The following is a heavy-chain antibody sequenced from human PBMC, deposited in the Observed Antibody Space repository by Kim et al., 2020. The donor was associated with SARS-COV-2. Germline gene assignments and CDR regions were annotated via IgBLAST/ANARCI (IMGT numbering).Heavy chain of an antibody. CDR3: ARDHTVIAIGYFDY. D-gene: IGHD4-4*01. CDR1: GFTFDDYG. V-gene: IGHV3-20*04. CDR2: INWNGGST. J-gene: IGHJ4*02. Sequence: GGSLRLSCAASGFTFDDYGMSWVRQAPGKGLEWVSGINWNGGSTGYADSVKGRFTISRDNAKNSLYLQMNSLRAEDTALYYCARDHTVIAIGYFDYWGQGTLVTVSS.